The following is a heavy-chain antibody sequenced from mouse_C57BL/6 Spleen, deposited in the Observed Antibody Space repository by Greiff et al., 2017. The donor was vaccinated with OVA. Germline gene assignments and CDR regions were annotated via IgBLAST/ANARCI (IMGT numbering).Heavy chain of an antibody. CDR3: ARGGYDYFDY. V-gene: IGHV1-76*01. CDR1: GYTFTDYY. J-gene: IGHJ2*01. Sequence: VQLVESGAELVRPGASVKLSCKASGYTFTDYYINWVKQRPGQGLEWIARIYPGSGNTYYNEKFKGKATLTAEKSSSTAYMQLSSLTSEDSAVYFCARGGYDYFDYWGQGTTLTVSS. D-gene: IGHD2-2*01. CDR2: IYPGSGNT.